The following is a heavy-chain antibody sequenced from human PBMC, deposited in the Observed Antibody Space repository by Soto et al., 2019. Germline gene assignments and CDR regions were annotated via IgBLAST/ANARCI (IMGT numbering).Heavy chain of an antibody. CDR3: AVNYYDSSGYYSNDAFDI. V-gene: IGHV3-23*04. CDR1: GFTFSSYA. J-gene: IGHJ3*02. D-gene: IGHD3-22*01. Sequence: VQLVESGGGVVQPGRSLRLSCAASGFTFSSYAMSWVRQAPGKGLEWVSAISGSGGSTYYADSVKGRFTISRDNSKNTLYLQMNSLRAEDTAVYYCAVNYYDSSGYYSNDAFDIWGQGTMVTVSS. CDR2: ISGSGGST.